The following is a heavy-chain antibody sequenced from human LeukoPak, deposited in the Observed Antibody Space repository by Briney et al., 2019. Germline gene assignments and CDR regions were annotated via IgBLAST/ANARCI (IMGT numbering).Heavy chain of an antibody. CDR1: GYTFTDYF. CDR3: TRDWGPNSGNFHYDGFDI. Sequence: ASVEVSCKASGYTFTDYFIHWVRQAPGQGLEWMGWIKPNSGDTKYAEKFQGRVTMTRDTSISTAYMELSRLISDDTAVYYCTRDWGPNSGNFHYDGFDIWGQGTMVTVS. CDR2: IKPNSGDT. J-gene: IGHJ3*02. D-gene: IGHD1-26*01. V-gene: IGHV1-2*02.